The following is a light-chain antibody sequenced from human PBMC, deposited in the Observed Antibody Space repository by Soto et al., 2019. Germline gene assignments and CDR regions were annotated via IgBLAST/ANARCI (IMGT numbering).Light chain of an antibody. J-gene: IGLJ7*01. Sequence: QPVLTQPPSASGTPGQRVTISCSGKSSNIGCHIVYWYQQLPGTAPKLLIDRTNQRPSGVTDRFSGSKSGTSASLAISGLRSEDEADYYCAAWDDSLSGAVFGGGTQLTVL. CDR2: RTN. CDR3: AAWDDSLSGAV. V-gene: IGLV1-47*01. CDR1: SSNIGCHI.